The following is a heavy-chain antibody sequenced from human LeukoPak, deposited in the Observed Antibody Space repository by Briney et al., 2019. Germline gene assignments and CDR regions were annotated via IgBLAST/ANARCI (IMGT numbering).Heavy chain of an antibody. CDR2: IYTSGST. D-gene: IGHD3-22*01. CDR3: ARVTTGGYYNC. CDR1: GGSISSGSYY. Sequence: SQTLSLTYTVSGGSISSGSYYWSWIRQPAGKGLEWIGRIYTSGSTNYNPSLKSRVTISVDTSKNQFSLKLSSVTAADTAVYYCARVTTGGYYNCWGQGTLVTVSS. J-gene: IGHJ4*02. V-gene: IGHV4-61*02.